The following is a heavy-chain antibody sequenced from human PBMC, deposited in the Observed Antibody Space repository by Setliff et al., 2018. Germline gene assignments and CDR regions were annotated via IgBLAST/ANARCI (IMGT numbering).Heavy chain of an antibody. Sequence: ASVKVSCKASGFTFTSSAVQWVRQARGQRLEWIEWIVVGSGNTNYAQKFQERVTITRDMSTSTAYMELSSMRSEEKAVDYCAAAPGYDILTGWTYYFDYWGQGTLVTVSS. CDR1: GFTFTSSA. CDR3: AAAPGYDILTGWTYYFDY. D-gene: IGHD3-9*01. J-gene: IGHJ4*02. CDR2: IVVGSGNT. V-gene: IGHV1-58*01.